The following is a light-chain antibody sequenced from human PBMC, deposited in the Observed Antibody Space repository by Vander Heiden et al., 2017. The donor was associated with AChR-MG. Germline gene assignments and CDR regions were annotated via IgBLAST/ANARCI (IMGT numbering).Light chain of an antibody. CDR2: GAS. CDR1: QSVSSN. V-gene: IGKV3-15*01. CDR3: QQYNKWWT. J-gene: IGKJ1*01. Sequence: EIVMTQSPATLSVSPGERATLSCRASQSVSSNLAWYQQKPGQAPRLLIYGASTRATGIPARFSGSGSGTECTLTISSLQSEDFAVYYCQQYNKWWTFGQGTKL.